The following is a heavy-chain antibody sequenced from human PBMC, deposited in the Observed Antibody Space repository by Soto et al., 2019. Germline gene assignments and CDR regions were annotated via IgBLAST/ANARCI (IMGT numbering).Heavy chain of an antibody. J-gene: IGHJ6*02. V-gene: IGHV1-18*01. CDR2: ITTYNGNT. CDR3: ARALPGYGMDV. Sequence: QVQLVQSGVEVREPGASVKVSCKAVRYIFTNYGVIWVRQAPGQGLEWMGWITTYNGNTEYAQKFQGRVTMTTDASTSTAYMELGSLRSDDTAIYYCARALPGYGMDVWGQGTTVTVSS. CDR1: RYIFTNYG.